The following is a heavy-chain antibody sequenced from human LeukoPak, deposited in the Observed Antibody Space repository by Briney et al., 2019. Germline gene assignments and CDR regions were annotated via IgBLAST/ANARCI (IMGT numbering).Heavy chain of an antibody. D-gene: IGHD3-3*01. CDR3: AGLRFLEWSGGY. J-gene: IGHJ4*02. Sequence: PSETLSLTCAVYGGSFSDYYWSWIRQPPGKGLEWIGEINHSGSTNYNPSLKSRVTISVDTSKNQFSLKLSSVTAADTAVYYCAGLRFLEWSGGYWGQGTLVTVSS. V-gene: IGHV4-34*01. CDR1: GGSFSDYY. CDR2: INHSGST.